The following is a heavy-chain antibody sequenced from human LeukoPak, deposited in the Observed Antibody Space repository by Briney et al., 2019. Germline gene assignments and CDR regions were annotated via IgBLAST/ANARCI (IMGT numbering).Heavy chain of an antibody. CDR1: GGSVSSGSYY. D-gene: IGHD2-15*01. CDR3: ARDRDIGTYYYYYGMDV. V-gene: IGHV4-61*01. J-gene: IGHJ6*02. CDR2: IYYSGST. Sequence: PSETLSLTCTVSGGSVSSGSYYWSWIRQPPGKGLEWIGYIYYSGSTNYSPSLKSRVTISVDTSKNQFSLKLSSVTAADAAVYYCARDRDIGTYYYYYGMDVWGQGTTVTVSS.